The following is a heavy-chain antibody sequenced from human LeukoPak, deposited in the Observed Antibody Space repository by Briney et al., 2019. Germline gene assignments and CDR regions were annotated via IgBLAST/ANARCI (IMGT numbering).Heavy chain of an antibody. Sequence: SVKVSCKAPGGTFSSYAISWVRQAPGQGLEWMGGIIPIFGTANYAQKFQGRVTITTDESTSTAYMELSSLRSEDTAVYYCARGSCSSTSCYTPFDYWGQGTLVTVSS. V-gene: IGHV1-69*05. J-gene: IGHJ4*02. CDR3: ARGSCSSTSCYTPFDY. CDR1: GGTFSSYA. CDR2: IIPIFGTA. D-gene: IGHD2-2*02.